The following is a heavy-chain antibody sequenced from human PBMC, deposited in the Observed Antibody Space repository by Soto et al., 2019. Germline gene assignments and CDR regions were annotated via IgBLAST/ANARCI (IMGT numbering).Heavy chain of an antibody. CDR2: ISSSSSYI. Sequence: EVQLVESGGGLVKPGGSLRLSCAASGFTFSSYSMNWVHQAPGKGLEWVSSISSSSSYIYYADSVKGRFTISRDNAKNSLYLQMNSLRAEDTAVYYCASRTTVTDYWGQGTLVTVSS. D-gene: IGHD4-17*01. V-gene: IGHV3-21*01. CDR3: ASRTTVTDY. CDR1: GFTFSSYS. J-gene: IGHJ4*02.